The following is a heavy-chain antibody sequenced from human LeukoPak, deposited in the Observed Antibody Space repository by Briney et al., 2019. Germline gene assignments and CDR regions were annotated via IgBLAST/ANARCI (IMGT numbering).Heavy chain of an antibody. CDR3: ARDASQQLVQDY. V-gene: IGHV3-30-3*01. J-gene: IGHJ4*02. Sequence: PGGSLRLSCAASGFTFSSYAMHWVRQAPGKGLEWVAVISYDGSNKYYADSVKGRFTISRDNSKNTLYLQMNSLRAEDTAVYYCARDASQQLVQDYWGQGTLVTVSS. D-gene: IGHD6-13*01. CDR2: ISYDGSNK. CDR1: GFTFSSYA.